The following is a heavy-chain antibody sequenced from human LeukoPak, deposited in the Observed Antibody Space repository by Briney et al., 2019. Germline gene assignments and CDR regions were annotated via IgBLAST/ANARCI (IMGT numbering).Heavy chain of an antibody. CDR2: INTNTGNP. V-gene: IGHV7-4-1*02. Sequence: ASVKVSCKASGYTFTSYAMNWVRQAPGQGLEWMGWINTNTGNPTYAQGSTGRFVFSLDTSVSTAYLQISSLKAEDTAVYYCARLLGPYCSSTSCSPSGDYWGQGTLVTVSS. D-gene: IGHD2-2*01. CDR1: GYTFTSYA. CDR3: ARLLGPYCSSTSCSPSGDY. J-gene: IGHJ4*02.